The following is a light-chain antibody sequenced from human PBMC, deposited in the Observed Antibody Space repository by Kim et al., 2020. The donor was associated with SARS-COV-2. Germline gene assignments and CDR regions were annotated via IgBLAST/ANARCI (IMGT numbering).Light chain of an antibody. V-gene: IGKV2-28*01. CDR2: LGS. CDR1: QSLLYSNGYNY. J-gene: IGKJ2*01. Sequence: DIVMTQSPLSLPVTPGEPASISCRSSQSLLYSNGYNYFNWYLQKPGQSPQLLISLGSNRASGVPDRFSGSGSGTDFTLKISRVEAEDVGVYYCMQALQAPFTFGQGTKLEI. CDR3: MQALQAPFT.